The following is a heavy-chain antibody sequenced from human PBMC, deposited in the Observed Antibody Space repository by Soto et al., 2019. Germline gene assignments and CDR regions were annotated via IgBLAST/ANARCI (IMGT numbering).Heavy chain of an antibody. J-gene: IGHJ5*02. CDR3: VGSTLTTRRFDP. CDR2: ISSNGGST. D-gene: IGHD4-17*01. V-gene: IGHV3-64D*06. CDR1: GFTFSSYA. Sequence: GGSLTLSCSAAGFTFSSYAMHWVRQAPGKGLEYVSAISSNGGSTYYADSVKGRFTISRDNSKNTLYLQMSSLRAEDTAVYYCVGSTLTTRRFDPWGQGTLVTVSS.